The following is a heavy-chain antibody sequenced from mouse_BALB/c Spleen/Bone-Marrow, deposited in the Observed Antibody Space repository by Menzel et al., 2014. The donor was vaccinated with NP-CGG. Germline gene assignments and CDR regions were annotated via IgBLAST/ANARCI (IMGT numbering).Heavy chain of an antibody. CDR1: GYSFTGYF. CDR3: ARSGDYDGFAY. D-gene: IGHD2-4*01. Sequence: VQLQQSGPELVKPGASVKISCKASGYSFTGYFMMWVMQSHGKSLEWIGRINPYNGDTFYNQKFKGKATLTIDKSSSTAHMEPRSLASEDSAVYYCARSGDYDGFAYGGQGTLVTVSA. V-gene: IGHV1-20*02. J-gene: IGHJ3*01. CDR2: INPYNGDT.